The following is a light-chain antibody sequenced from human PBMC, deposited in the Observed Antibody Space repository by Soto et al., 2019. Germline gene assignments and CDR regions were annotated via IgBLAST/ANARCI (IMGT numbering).Light chain of an antibody. V-gene: IGLV2-8*01. CDR1: SSDVGGYNY. J-gene: IGLJ2*01. CDR3: SSYAGSLVV. Sequence: QSALTQPPSASGSRGQSVTISCTGTSSDVGGYNYVSWYQQHPGKAPKLMIYEVSKRPSGVPDRFSGSKSGNTASLTVSGLQAEDEADYYCSSYAGSLVVFGGGTKVPVL. CDR2: EVS.